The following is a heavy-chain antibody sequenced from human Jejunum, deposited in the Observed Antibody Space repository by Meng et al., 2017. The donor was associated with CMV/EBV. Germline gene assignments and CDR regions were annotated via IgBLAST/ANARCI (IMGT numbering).Heavy chain of an antibody. D-gene: IGHD2-2*01. CDR2: INQDGSEK. CDR3: ARRPLRFCSSMSCQPLWYFDL. Sequence: YWMSWVRQAPGKGLEWVANINQDGSEKYYVGSVKGRFTISRDNAKNSLYLQMNSLRAEDAAVYYCARRPLRFCSSMSCQPLWYFDLWSRDTLVTVSS. V-gene: IGHV3-7*01. CDR1: YW. J-gene: IGHJ2*01.